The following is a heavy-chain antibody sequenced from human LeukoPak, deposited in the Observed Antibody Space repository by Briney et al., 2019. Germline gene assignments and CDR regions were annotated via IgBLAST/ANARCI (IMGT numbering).Heavy chain of an antibody. V-gene: IGHV3-23*01. D-gene: IGHD1-26*01. J-gene: IGHJ4*02. CDR1: ALTFSIYA. CDR2: ISGSCGST. Sequence: GRSLRLSRAASALTFSIYAMSWVRQAPGRGLEWVSSISGSCGSTYNAGSVKGRFTISRDNSKNTLYLQMNSLRAEDTAVYYCAKERSGTSPYYFDYWGQGTLVTVSS. CDR3: AKERSGTSPYYFDY.